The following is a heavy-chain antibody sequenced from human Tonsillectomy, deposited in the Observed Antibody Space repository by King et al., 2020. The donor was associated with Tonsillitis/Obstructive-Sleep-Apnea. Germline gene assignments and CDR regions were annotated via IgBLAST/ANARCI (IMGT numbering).Heavy chain of an antibody. J-gene: IGHJ4*02. D-gene: IGHD3-3*01. CDR3: AKENDFWSGYTDY. Sequence: EVQLVESGGGLVQPGGSLRLSCAASGFTFSSYSMSWVRQAPGKGLEWVSAISGSGGSTYYSDSVKGRFTISRDNSKNTLYLQVNSLRAEDTAVYYCAKENDFWSGYTDYWGQGTLVTVSS. CDR2: ISGSGGST. V-gene: IGHV3-23*04. CDR1: GFTFSSYS.